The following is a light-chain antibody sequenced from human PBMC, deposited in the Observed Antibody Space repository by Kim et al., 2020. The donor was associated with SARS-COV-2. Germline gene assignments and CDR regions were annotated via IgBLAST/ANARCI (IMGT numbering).Light chain of an antibody. Sequence: DIQMTQSPSSLSASVGDRVTITCRASQSISSYLNWHQQKPGKAPKLLIYAASSLQSGVPSRFSGSGSGTDFTLTISSLQPEDFATYYCQQSYCTPITFGQGTRLEIK. CDR1: QSISSY. V-gene: IGKV1-39*01. CDR3: QQSYCTPIT. CDR2: AAS. J-gene: IGKJ5*01.